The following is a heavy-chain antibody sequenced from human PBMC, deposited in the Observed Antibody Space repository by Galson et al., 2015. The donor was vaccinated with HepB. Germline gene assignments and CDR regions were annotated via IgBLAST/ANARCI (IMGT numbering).Heavy chain of an antibody. D-gene: IGHD3-22*01. CDR3: ARTGNYYDSSGYYFPYYYYMDV. V-gene: IGHV1-18*01. Sequence: SVKVSCKASGYTFTSYGISWVRQAPGQGLEWMGWISAYNGNTNYAQKLQGRVTMTTDTSTSTAYMELRSLRSDDTAMYYCARTGNYYDSSGYYFPYYYYMDVWGKGTTVTVSS. CDR1: GYTFTSYG. CDR2: ISAYNGNT. J-gene: IGHJ6*03.